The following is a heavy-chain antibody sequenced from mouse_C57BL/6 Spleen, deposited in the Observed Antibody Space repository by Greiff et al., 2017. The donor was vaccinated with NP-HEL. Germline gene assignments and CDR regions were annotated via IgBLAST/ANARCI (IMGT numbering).Heavy chain of an antibody. D-gene: IGHD1-1*01. Sequence: VMLVESGPGLVQPSQSLSIPCTVSGFSLTSYGVHWVRQSPGKGLEWLGVIWRGGSTDYNAAFISRLSISKDNSKSQVFFKMNSLQADDTAIYYCARNYYGSGAYRGQVTLVTVAA. CDR2: IWRGGST. J-gene: IGHJ3*01. V-gene: IGHV2-2*01. CDR1: GFSLTSYG. CDR3: ARNYYGSGAY.